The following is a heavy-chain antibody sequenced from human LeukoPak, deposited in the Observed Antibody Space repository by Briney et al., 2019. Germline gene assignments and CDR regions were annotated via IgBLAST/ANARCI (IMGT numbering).Heavy chain of an antibody. V-gene: IGHV3-9*01. Sequence: QAGGSLRLSCAASGFTFYDYAMHWGRQAPGKGLEWGSGISWNSGSIGYADSVKGRFTISRDNAKNSLYLQMNSLRAEDTALYYCANAIDYSLDRPGGNWGQGTLVTVSS. J-gene: IGHJ4*02. CDR1: GFTFYDYA. CDR2: ISWNSGSI. D-gene: IGHD4-11*01. CDR3: ANAIDYSLDRPGGN.